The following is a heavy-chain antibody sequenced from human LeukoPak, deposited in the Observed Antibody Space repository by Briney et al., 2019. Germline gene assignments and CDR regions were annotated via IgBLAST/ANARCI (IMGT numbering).Heavy chain of an antibody. Sequence: ASVKVSCKASGYTFTGYYMHWVRQAPGQGLEWMGWINPNSGGTNYAQKFQGRVTMTRDTSISTAYMELSRLRSDDTAVYYCAKVPGRGGPDIDYWGQGTLVTVSS. V-gene: IGHV1-2*02. D-gene: IGHD3-16*01. CDR1: GYTFTGYY. J-gene: IGHJ4*02. CDR3: AKVPGRGGPDIDY. CDR2: INPNSGGT.